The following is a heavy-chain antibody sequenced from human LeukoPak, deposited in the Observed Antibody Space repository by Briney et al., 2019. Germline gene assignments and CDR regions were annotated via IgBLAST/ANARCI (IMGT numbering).Heavy chain of an antibody. CDR3: ARAGTTVVTWRVKGVGEY. V-gene: IGHV1-46*01. CDR2: INPSGGST. CDR1: GYTFTSYY. J-gene: IGHJ4*02. D-gene: IGHD4-23*01. Sequence: GASVKVSCKAPGYTFTSYYMHWVRQAPGQGLEWMGIINPSGGSTSYAQKFQGRVTMTRDTSTSTVYMELSSLRSEDTAVYYCARAGTTVVTWRVKGVGEYWGQGTLVTVSS.